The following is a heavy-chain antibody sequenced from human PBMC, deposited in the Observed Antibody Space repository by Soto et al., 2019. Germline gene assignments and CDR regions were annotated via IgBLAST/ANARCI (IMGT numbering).Heavy chain of an antibody. CDR1: GGSISSGGYY. V-gene: IGHV4-31*03. J-gene: IGHJ5*02. CDR2: IYYSGST. Sequence: SETLSLTCTVSGGSISSGGYYWSWIRQHPGKGLEWIGYIYYSGSTYYNPSLKSRVTISVDTSKNQFSLKLSSVTAADTAVYYCARGGLVVVAATKNWFDPWGQGTLVTVSS. D-gene: IGHD2-15*01. CDR3: ARGGLVVVAATKNWFDP.